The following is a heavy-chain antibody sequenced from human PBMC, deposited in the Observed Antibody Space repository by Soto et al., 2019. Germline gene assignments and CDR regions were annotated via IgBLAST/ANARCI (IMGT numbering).Heavy chain of an antibody. CDR1: GYTFTSYD. D-gene: IGHD6-6*01. J-gene: IGHJ6*02. CDR2: MNPNSGNT. CDR3: ARLEYSSSSRYYYGMDV. V-gene: IGHV1-8*01. Sequence: ASVKVSCKASGYTFTSYDINWVRQATGQGLEWMGWMNPNSGNTGYAQKFQGRVTMTRNTSISTAYMELSSLRSEDTAVYYCARLEYSSSSRYYYGMDVWGQGTTVTVSS.